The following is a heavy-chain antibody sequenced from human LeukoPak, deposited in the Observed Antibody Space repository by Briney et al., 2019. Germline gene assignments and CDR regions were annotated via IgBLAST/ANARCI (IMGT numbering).Heavy chain of an antibody. D-gene: IGHD5-24*01. J-gene: IGHJ4*02. CDR2: ISWNSGNT. V-gene: IGHV3-9*01. Sequence: PGGSLRLSCAASGFTFDNYAMHWVRQVPGKGLEWVSGISWNSGNTGYADSVKGRFTISRDNAKNSLYLQLNSLRAEDTAVYYCAADGYSSPFDFWGQGTLVTVSS. CDR1: GFTFDNYA. CDR3: AADGYSSPFDF.